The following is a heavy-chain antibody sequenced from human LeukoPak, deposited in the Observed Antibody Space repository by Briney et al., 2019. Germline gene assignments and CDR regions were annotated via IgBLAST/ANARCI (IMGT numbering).Heavy chain of an antibody. Sequence: GGSLRLSCAASGFIFSSYSVNWVRQAPGKGLERVSYLGRTGSTISYADSVRGRFTISRDNAKNSLYLKMNSLRAEDTAIYYCARDFNPAFDYWGQAILVTVSS. V-gene: IGHV3-48*01. CDR3: ARDFNPAFDY. CDR2: LGRTGSTI. J-gene: IGHJ4*02. CDR1: GFIFSSYS.